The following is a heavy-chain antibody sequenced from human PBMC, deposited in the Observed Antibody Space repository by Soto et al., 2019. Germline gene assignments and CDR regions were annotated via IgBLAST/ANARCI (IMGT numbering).Heavy chain of an antibody. V-gene: IGHV1-58*01. CDR3: AAARRNYYYDSSGYYYDY. CDR2: IVVGSGNT. D-gene: IGHD3-22*01. CDR1: GFTFTSSA. J-gene: IGHJ4*02. Sequence: GASVKVSCKASGFTFTSSAVQWVRQARGQRLEWIGWIVVGSGNTNYAQKFQERVTITRDMSTSTAYMELSSLRSEDTAVYYCAAARRNYYYDSSGYYYDYWGQGTLVTGSS.